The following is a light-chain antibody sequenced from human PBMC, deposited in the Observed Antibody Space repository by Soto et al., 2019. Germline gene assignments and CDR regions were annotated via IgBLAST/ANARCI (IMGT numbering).Light chain of an antibody. Sequence: DIQMTQSPSSLSASVGDRVTITCRASQGISNYLAWYQQKPGKVPQLLIYAASTLQSGVPSRFSGSGSGTDFTLTISIRQPEDVATYSCQKYNSDPGTFGQGTKVEIK. CDR3: QKYNSDPGT. CDR1: QGISNY. J-gene: IGKJ1*01. CDR2: AAS. V-gene: IGKV1-27*01.